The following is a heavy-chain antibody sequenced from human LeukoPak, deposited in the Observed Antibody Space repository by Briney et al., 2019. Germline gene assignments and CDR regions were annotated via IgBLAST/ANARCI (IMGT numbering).Heavy chain of an antibody. Sequence: GGSLRLSCAASGFTVSSNYMSWARQAPGKGLEWVSVICSGGSTYYADSVKGRFTISRDNSKNTLYLQMNSLRAEDTAVYYCNYYDSSGYYYFDYWGQGTLVTVSS. D-gene: IGHD3-22*01. CDR2: ICSGGST. J-gene: IGHJ4*02. V-gene: IGHV3-53*01. CDR1: GFTVSSNY. CDR3: NYYDSSGYYYFDY.